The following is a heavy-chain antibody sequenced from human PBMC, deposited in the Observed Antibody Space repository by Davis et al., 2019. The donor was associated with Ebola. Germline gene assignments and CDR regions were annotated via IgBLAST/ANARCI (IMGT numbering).Heavy chain of an antibody. CDR3: ARDRHYSSSGGTDV. D-gene: IGHD6-6*01. CDR1: GFTFDDYA. J-gene: IGHJ6*02. V-gene: IGHV3-9*01. CDR2: IDWNSGGI. Sequence: PGGSLRLSCAASGFTFDDYAMHWVRQAPGKGLEWVSGIDWNSGGIGYADSVKGRFTISRDNAKNSLYLQMNSLRAEDTALYYCARDRHYSSSGGTDVWGQGTTVIVSS.